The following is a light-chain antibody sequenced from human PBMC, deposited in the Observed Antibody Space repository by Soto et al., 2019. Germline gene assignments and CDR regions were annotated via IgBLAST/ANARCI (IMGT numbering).Light chain of an antibody. CDR2: AAS. CDR3: QKYNSASWT. J-gene: IGKJ1*01. V-gene: IGKV1-27*01. CDR1: QGIRHY. Sequence: DIQMTQSPSSLSASVGDRDNITCRASQGIRHYLAWYQQKPGKVRKILIYAASTLQTGVPSRFSGSGSGTDFTLTISGLKNEDVTTCYCQKYNSASWTFGQGTKVDIK.